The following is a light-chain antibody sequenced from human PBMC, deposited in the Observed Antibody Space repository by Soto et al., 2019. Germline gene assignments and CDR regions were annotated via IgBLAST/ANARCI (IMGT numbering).Light chain of an antibody. V-gene: IGKV3-20*01. CDR1: QSLSRRY. CDR2: GAS. J-gene: IGKJ2*01. CDR3: QQYGPSPMYT. Sequence: EIVLTQSPGTLSLSPGERATLSCRASQSLSRRYLAWYQQKPGQAPRLLIYGASSRATGIPGRFSGSASGTDFTLTISRLEPEDSAVYYCQQYGPSPMYTFGQGTNLEIK.